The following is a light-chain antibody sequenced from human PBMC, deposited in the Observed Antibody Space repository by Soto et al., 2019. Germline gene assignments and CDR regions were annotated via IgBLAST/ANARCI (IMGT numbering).Light chain of an antibody. Sequence: QSALTQPASVTGSPGQLITISCTGTSRDVGSYNLVSWYQQHPGNAPKLIIYEGTKRPSGVSYRFSGSKSGNTASLTISGLQEEDEGDYHCCSFAGSSTYVFGTGTKVTVL. V-gene: IGLV2-23*01. J-gene: IGLJ1*01. CDR1: SRDVGSYNL. CDR2: EGT. CDR3: CSFAGSSTYV.